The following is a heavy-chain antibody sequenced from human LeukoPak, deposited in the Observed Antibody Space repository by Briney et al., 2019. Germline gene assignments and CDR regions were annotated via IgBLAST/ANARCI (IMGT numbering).Heavy chain of an antibody. CDR2: ISGSGGST. CDR3: AKVSRYDFWSGCHDY. CDR1: GFTFSSYA. V-gene: IGHV3-23*01. D-gene: IGHD3-3*01. Sequence: GGSLRLSCAASGFTFSSYAMSWVRQAPGKGLEWASAISGSGGSTYYADSVKGRFTISRDNSKNTLYLQMNSLRAEDTAVYYCAKVSRYDFWSGCHDYWGQGTLVTVSS. J-gene: IGHJ4*02.